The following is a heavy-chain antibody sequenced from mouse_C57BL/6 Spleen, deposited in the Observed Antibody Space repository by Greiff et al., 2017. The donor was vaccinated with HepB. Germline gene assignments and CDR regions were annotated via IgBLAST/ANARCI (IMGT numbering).Heavy chain of an antibody. J-gene: IGHJ3*01. D-gene: IGHD2-5*01. V-gene: IGHV1-55*01. CDR1: GYTFTSYW. CDR2: IYPGSGST. CDR3: ARHEGGVTPFAY. Sequence: QVQLQQPGAELVKPGASVKMSCKASGYTFTSYWITWVKQRPGQGLEWIGDIYPGSGSTNYNEKFKSKATLTVDTSSSTAYMQLSSLTSEDSAVYFCARHEGGVTPFAYWGQGTLVTVSA.